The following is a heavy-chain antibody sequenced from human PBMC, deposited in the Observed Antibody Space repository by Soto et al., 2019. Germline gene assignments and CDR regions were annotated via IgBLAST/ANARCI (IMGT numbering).Heavy chain of an antibody. CDR2: INAGNGNT. CDR3: ARGDDYGDYFWFDP. V-gene: IGHV1-3*01. Sequence: ASVKVSCKASGYTFTSYAMHWVRQAPGQRLEWMGWINAGNGNTKYSQKFQGRVTITRDTSASTAYMELSSLRSEDTAVYYCARGDDYGDYFWFDPWGQGTLVTVSS. D-gene: IGHD4-17*01. J-gene: IGHJ5*02. CDR1: GYTFTSYA.